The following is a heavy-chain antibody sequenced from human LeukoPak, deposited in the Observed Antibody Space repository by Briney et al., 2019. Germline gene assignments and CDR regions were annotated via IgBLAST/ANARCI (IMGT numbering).Heavy chain of an antibody. CDR1: GFTFSSYS. D-gene: IGHD5-24*01. Sequence: KPGGSLRLSCAASGFTFSSYSMSWVRQAPGKGLDWVSSISSSSSYIYYADSVKGRFTISRDNAKNSLYLQMNSLRAEDTAVYYCARGQRWLQSVPAFDIWGQGTMVTVSS. CDR2: ISSSSSYI. CDR3: ARGQRWLQSVPAFDI. J-gene: IGHJ3*02. V-gene: IGHV3-21*01.